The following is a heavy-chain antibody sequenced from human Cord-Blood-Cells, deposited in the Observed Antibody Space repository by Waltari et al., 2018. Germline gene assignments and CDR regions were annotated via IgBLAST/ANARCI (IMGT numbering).Heavy chain of an antibody. CDR3: AREGIAVAGPFIDY. CDR2: INPNSGGT. J-gene: IGHJ4*02. CDR1: GYPFTGYY. D-gene: IGHD6-19*01. Sequence: QVQLVQSGAEVKKPGGSVKVSCKASGYPFTGYYMHWVRHAPGQGHEWRGWINPNSGGTNYAQKFQGRVTMTRDTSISTAYMELSRLRSDDTAVYYCAREGIAVAGPFIDYWGQGTLVTVSS. V-gene: IGHV1-2*02.